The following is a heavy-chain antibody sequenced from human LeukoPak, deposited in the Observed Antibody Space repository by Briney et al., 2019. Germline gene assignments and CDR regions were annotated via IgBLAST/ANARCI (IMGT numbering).Heavy chain of an antibody. Sequence: KPSETLSLTCAVYGGSFSGYYWSWIRQPPGKGLEWIGEINHSGSTNYNPSLKSRVTISVDTSKNQFSLKLSSVTAADTAVYYCAREGYDSSGPIKSHFDYWGQGTLVTVSS. D-gene: IGHD3-22*01. V-gene: IGHV4-34*01. CDR1: GGSFSGYY. CDR2: INHSGST. CDR3: AREGYDSSGPIKSHFDY. J-gene: IGHJ4*02.